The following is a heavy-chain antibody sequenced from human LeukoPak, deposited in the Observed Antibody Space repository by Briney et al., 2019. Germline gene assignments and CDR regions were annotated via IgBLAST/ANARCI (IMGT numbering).Heavy chain of an antibody. CDR1: GGSISSSSYY. D-gene: IGHD5-12*01. J-gene: IGHJ4*02. CDR2: IYMGGIT. Sequence: PSETLSLTCTVSGGSISSSSYYWGWIRQPPGKGLEWVSAIYMGGITYYADSVKGRFTISRHSSKNTLYLQMNSLRAEDTAVYHCARVGDEVAYTRGYLDHWGQGTLVTVSS. V-gene: IGHV3-53*04. CDR3: ARVGDEVAYTRGYLDH.